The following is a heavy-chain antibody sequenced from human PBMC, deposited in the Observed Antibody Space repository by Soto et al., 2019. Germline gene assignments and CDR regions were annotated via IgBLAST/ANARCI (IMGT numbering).Heavy chain of an antibody. Sequence: GGSLRLSCAASGFTFDDYAMHWVRQAPGKGLEWVSGISWNSGSIGYADSVKGRFTISRDNAKNSLYLQMNSLRAEDTALYYCAKDTGGQQLVQGFDYWGQGT. D-gene: IGHD6-13*01. J-gene: IGHJ4*02. CDR1: GFTFDDYA. V-gene: IGHV3-9*01. CDR3: AKDTGGQQLVQGFDY. CDR2: ISWNSGSI.